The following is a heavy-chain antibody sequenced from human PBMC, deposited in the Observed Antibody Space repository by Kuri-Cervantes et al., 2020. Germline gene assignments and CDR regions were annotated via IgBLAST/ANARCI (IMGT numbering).Heavy chain of an antibody. CDR3: ARHRPGNFDY. Sequence: SETLSLTCTISGGSISSSRYYWGWIRQPPGKGLEWIGSVYHSGSTYYNPSLKSRVTISVDTSKNQFSLKLSSVTAADTAVYYCARHRPGNFDYWGQGTLVTVSS. CDR1: GGSISSSRYY. V-gene: IGHV4-39*01. CDR2: VYHSGST. J-gene: IGHJ4*02.